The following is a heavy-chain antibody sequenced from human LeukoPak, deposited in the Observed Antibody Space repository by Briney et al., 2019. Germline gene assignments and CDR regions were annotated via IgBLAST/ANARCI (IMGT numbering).Heavy chain of an antibody. J-gene: IGHJ4*02. D-gene: IGHD4-17*01. CDR2: ISAYNGNT. Sequence: ASVKVSCKASGYTFTMYGISWVRQAPGQGREWMGWISAYNGNTNYAQKLQGRVTITTDTSTSTAYMELRSLRSDDTAVYYCAGFSTVTYQSGLDYWGQGTLVTVSS. CDR1: GYTFTMYG. V-gene: IGHV1-18*01. CDR3: AGFSTVTYQSGLDY.